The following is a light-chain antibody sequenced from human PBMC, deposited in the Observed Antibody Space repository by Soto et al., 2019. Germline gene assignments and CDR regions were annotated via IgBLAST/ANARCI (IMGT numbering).Light chain of an antibody. J-gene: IGKJ2*01. CDR1: QSVSSNF. CDR2: GAS. CDR3: QQYGSSLYS. V-gene: IGKV3-20*01. Sequence: EIVLMQSPGTLSLSPGERATLSCRASQSVSSNFLAWYQQKPGQAPRLLIYGASSRATGIPDRFSGSGSGTDFTLTISRLEPEDFAVYYCQQYGSSLYSFGQGTKLEIK.